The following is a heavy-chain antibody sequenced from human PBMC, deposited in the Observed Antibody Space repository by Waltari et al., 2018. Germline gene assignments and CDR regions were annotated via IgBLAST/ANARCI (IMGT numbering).Heavy chain of an antibody. J-gene: IGHJ5*02. Sequence: EVQLVESGGGLVKPGGSLRLSCAASGFTFSSYSRTWVRQAPGKGLEWVSSISSSSSYIYYADSVKGRFTTSRDNAKNSLYLQMNSLRAEDTAVYYCARDGYSYGGDWFDPWGQGTLVTVSS. V-gene: IGHV3-21*01. D-gene: IGHD5-18*01. CDR1: GFTFSSYS. CDR2: ISSSSSYI. CDR3: ARDGYSYGGDWFDP.